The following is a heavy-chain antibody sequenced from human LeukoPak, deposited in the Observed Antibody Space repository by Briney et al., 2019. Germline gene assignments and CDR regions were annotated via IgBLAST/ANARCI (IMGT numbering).Heavy chain of an antibody. CDR3: ARDVWGYYYYHMDV. Sequence: SETLSLTCTVSGGSISSHYWSWIRQPPGKGLEWIGYIYYSGSTNYNPSLKSRVTISVDTSKNQFSLKLSSVTAADTAVYYCARDVWGYYYYHMDVWGKGTTVTVSS. CDR2: IYYSGST. V-gene: IGHV4-59*11. J-gene: IGHJ6*03. CDR1: GGSISSHY. D-gene: IGHD3-16*01.